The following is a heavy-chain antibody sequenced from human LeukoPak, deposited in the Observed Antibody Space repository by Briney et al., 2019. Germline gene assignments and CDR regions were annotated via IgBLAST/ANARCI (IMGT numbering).Heavy chain of an antibody. CDR3: ARRLRFLEWLFLDY. V-gene: IGHV3-30*03. D-gene: IGHD3-3*01. CDR1: GFIFSYYA. CDR2: ISDDGINK. J-gene: IGHJ4*02. Sequence: GGSLRLSCTASGFIFSYYAMQWVRLAPGKRLEWVAVISDDGINKNYADSVKGRFTISRDNAKNSLYLQMNSLRAEDTAVYYCARRLRFLEWLFLDYWGQGTLVTVSS.